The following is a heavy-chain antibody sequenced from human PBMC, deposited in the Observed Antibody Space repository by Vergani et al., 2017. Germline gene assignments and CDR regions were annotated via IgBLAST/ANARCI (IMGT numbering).Heavy chain of an antibody. J-gene: IGHJ4*02. V-gene: IGHV3-30*02. Sequence: QVQLVESGGGVVQPRGSLRLSCGASGFTFSNYGMHWVRQAPGKGLEWVTFIRYDGSNTYYADSVKGRFTISRDNSKNTLFLQMNSLRPEETAVYYCAGDTVTGSRYFDYWGGGGLVAVAS. CDR1: GFTFSNYG. D-gene: IGHD6-19*01. CDR2: IRYDGSNT. CDR3: AGDTVTGSRYFDY.